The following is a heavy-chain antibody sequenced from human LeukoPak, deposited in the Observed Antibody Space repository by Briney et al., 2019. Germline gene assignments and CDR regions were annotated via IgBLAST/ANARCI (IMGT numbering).Heavy chain of an antibody. Sequence: SETLSLTCTVSGASVSAFYWSWIRQSPGEGLEWIGYIYSTGSTNYNPSLKSRVTISVDTSKNQFSLKLSSVTAADTAVYYCARGVQTDYPAEWFDPWGQGTLVTVSS. V-gene: IGHV4-59*02. CDR1: GASVSAFY. J-gene: IGHJ5*02. CDR2: IYSTGST. D-gene: IGHD4-11*01. CDR3: ARGVQTDYPAEWFDP.